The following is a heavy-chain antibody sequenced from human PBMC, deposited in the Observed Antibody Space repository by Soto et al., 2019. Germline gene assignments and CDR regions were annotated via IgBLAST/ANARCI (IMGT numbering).Heavy chain of an antibody. CDR1: GFTFSSYG. D-gene: IGHD1-26*01. J-gene: IGHJ4*02. Sequence: TGVSLRLSCAASGFTFSSYGMHWVRQAPGKGLEWVAVIWYDGSNKYYADSVKGRFTISRDNSKNTLYLQMNSLRAEDTAVYYCARDRSGSYFDYWGQGTLVTVS. CDR2: IWYDGSNK. CDR3: ARDRSGSYFDY. V-gene: IGHV3-33*01.